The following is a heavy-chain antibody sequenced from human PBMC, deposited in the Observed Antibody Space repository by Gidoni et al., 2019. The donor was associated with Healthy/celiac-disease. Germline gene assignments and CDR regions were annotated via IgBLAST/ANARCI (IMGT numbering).Heavy chain of an antibody. V-gene: IGHV3-33*01. Sequence: QVQLVESGGGVVQPGRSLRLSCAASGFTFRSYGMHWVRQAPGKGLQWVAFIWYDGSNKNYADSVKGRFTISRDNSKNTLYLQMNSLRAEDTAVYYCAREPNWGFDWYFDLWGRGTLVTVSS. CDR3: AREPNWGFDWYFDL. CDR2: IWYDGSNK. D-gene: IGHD7-27*01. J-gene: IGHJ2*01. CDR1: GFTFRSYG.